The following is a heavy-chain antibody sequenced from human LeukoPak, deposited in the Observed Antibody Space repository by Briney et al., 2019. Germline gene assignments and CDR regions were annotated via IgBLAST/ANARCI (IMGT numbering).Heavy chain of an antibody. V-gene: IGHV4-31*03. CDR1: GGSISSGGYY. Sequence: SETLSLTCTVSGGSISSGGYYWSWIRQHPGKGLEWIGYIYHSGSTYHNPSLKSRVTISVDTSKNQFSLKLSSVTAADTAVYYCAREQRSYFDYWGQGTLVTVSS. CDR2: IYHSGST. CDR3: AREQRSYFDY. J-gene: IGHJ4*02.